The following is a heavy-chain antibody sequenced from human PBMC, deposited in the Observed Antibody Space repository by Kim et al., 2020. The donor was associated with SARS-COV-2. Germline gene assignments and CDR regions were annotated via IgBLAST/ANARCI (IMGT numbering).Heavy chain of an antibody. CDR2: T. Sequence: TRYSPSFQGQVTISADKSISTAYLQWSSLKASDTAMYYCARPLDDWCLWYWGQGTLVTVSS. CDR3: ARPLDDWCLWY. V-gene: IGHV5-51*01. J-gene: IGHJ4*02. D-gene: IGHD2-8*02.